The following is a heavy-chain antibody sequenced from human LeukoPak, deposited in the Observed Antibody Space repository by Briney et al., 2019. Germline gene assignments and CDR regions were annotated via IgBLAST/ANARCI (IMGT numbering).Heavy chain of an antibody. CDR3: AALDGYNYKWFDP. V-gene: IGHV4-59*01. D-gene: IGHD5-24*01. CDR1: GGSISSYY. CDR2: IYYSGST. J-gene: IGHJ5*02. Sequence: SETLSLTRTVSGGSISSYYWSWIRQPPGKGLEWIGYIYYSGSTNYNPSLKSRVTISVDTSKNQFSLKLSSVTAADTAVYYCAALDGYNYKWFDPWGQGTLVTVSS.